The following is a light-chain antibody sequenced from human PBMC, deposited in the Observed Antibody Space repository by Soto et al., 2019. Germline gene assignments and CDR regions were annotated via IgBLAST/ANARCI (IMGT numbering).Light chain of an antibody. Sequence: EIVLTQSTATLSLSPGERATLSCRASQSVSSYLAWYQQNPGQAPRLLIYDASNRATGIPARFSGSGSGTDFTLTISSLEPEDFAVYYCQQRSNWVTFGGGTKVEIK. CDR2: DAS. V-gene: IGKV3-11*01. CDR1: QSVSSY. J-gene: IGKJ4*01. CDR3: QQRSNWVT.